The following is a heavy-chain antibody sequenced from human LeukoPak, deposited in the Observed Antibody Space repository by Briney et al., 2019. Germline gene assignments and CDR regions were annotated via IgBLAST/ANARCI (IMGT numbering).Heavy chain of an antibody. CDR1: GGSFSNYY. J-gene: IGHJ5*02. Sequence: SETLSLTCAVSGGSFSNYYWSWIRQPPGKGLEWIGEINDSGRTNYNPSLMSRVTVSVDTSKKQFSLRLTSVTATDTAVYYCARLWIVATWFDAWGQGALVTVSS. CDR3: ARLWIVATWFDA. D-gene: IGHD2-2*03. CDR2: INDSGRT. V-gene: IGHV4-34*01.